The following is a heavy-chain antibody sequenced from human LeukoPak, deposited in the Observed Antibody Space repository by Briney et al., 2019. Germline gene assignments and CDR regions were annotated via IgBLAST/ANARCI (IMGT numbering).Heavy chain of an antibody. CDR1: GGSISSYY. CDR3: ARDRGVATISVQH. J-gene: IGHJ1*01. Sequence: SETLSLTCTVSGGSISSYYWSWIRQPPGKGLEWIGYIYYSGSTNYNPSLKSRVTISVDTSKNQFSLKLSSVTAADTAVYYCARDRGVATISVQHWGQGTLVTVSS. V-gene: IGHV4-59*01. D-gene: IGHD5-12*01. CDR2: IYYSGST.